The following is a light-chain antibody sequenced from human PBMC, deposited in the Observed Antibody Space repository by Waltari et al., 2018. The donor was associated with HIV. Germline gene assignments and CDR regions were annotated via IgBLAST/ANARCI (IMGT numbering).Light chain of an antibody. CDR3: QSVDSSGSIWV. Sequence: SYELTQPPSVSVSPGQTATSTCSGDALPKQSAYWYQQKPGQAPAWGIYKDSERPSGIPERFSGSSSGTTVTLTISGVQAEDEADYHCQSVDSSGSIWVFGGGTKLTVL. J-gene: IGLJ3*02. CDR1: ALPKQS. V-gene: IGLV3-25*03. CDR2: KDS.